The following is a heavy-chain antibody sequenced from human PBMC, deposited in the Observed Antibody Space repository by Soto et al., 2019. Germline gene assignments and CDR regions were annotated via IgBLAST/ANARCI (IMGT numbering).Heavy chain of an antibody. Sequence: QVQLQESGPGLVKPSQTLSLTCTVSGGSMSSGGYYWSWIRQHPGKGLEWIGYSYYSGSTYYNPSLDRRGTITVDTAKNLLSLKLSSVTAADTAVYYCAREPLTWGQGTLVTVSA. J-gene: IGHJ4*02. CDR3: AREPLT. CDR2: SYYSGST. CDR1: GGSMSSGGYY. V-gene: IGHV4-31*03.